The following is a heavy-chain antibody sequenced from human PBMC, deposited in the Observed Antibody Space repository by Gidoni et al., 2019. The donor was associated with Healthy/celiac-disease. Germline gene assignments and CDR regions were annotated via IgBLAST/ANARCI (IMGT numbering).Heavy chain of an antibody. CDR3: ARGWIAVAGSRTYDAFDI. D-gene: IGHD6-19*01. V-gene: IGHV4-34*01. CDR1: GGSFSGYY. Sequence: QVQLQQWGAGLLKPSETLSLTCAVYGGSFSGYYWSWIRQPPGKGLEWIGESNHSGSTNYTPSLTSRVTISVDTSKNQFSLKLSSVTAADTAVYYCARGWIAVAGSRTYDAFDIWGQGTMVTVSS. CDR2: SNHSGST. J-gene: IGHJ3*02.